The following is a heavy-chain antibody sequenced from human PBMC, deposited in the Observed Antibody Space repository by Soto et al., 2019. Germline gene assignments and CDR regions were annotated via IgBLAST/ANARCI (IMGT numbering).Heavy chain of an antibody. CDR3: PRVPEGGNDAFDI. V-gene: IGHV4-31*03. J-gene: IGHJ3*02. CDR1: GGSISSGGYY. D-gene: IGHD3-16*01. Sequence: SETLSLTCTVSGGSISSGGYYWSWIRQHPGKGLEWIGYIYYSGSTYYNPSLKSRVTISVDTSKNQFSLKLSSVTAADTAVYYCPRVPEGGNDAFDIWGQGTMVTVSS. CDR2: IYYSGST.